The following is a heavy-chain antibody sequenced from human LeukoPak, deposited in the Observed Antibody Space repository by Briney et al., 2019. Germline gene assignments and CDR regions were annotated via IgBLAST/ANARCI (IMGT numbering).Heavy chain of an antibody. CDR3: AKTFLTAYDTYFYYYGLDV. V-gene: IGHV1-69*13. Sequence: SVTVSCTASGDTFSSYVISWVRQAPGQGLEWMGGINPVFGTAHYAQKFQDRVTITADESTSTAYMELSSLRSEDTAVYYCAKTFLTAYDTYFYYYGLDVWGQGTPVTVSS. CDR2: INPVFGTA. D-gene: IGHD3-9*01. CDR1: GDTFSSYV. J-gene: IGHJ6*02.